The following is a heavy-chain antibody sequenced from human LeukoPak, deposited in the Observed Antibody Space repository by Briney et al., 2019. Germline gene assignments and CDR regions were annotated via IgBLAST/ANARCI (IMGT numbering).Heavy chain of an antibody. J-gene: IGHJ6*03. CDR2: ISPYNGNT. D-gene: IGHD2-8*01. CDR3: ARGTGLRSYYYMDV. V-gene: IGHV1-18*01. CDR1: GYTFTKYG. Sequence: GASVKASCKASGYTFTKYGLTWVRQAPGQGLEWMGWISPYNGNTNNAQKFQDRVTMTTDTPASTAYMELRSLRSDDTAVYYCARGTGLRSYYYMDVWGKGTTVTVSS.